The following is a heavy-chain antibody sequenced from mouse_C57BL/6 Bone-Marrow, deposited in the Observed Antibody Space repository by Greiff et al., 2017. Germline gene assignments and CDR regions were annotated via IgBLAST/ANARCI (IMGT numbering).Heavy chain of an antibody. V-gene: IGHV1-63*01. CDR3: ARALITTVVADWYFDV. Sequence: VQLQQSGAELVRPGTSVKMSCKASGYTFTNYWIGWAKQRPGHGLEWIGDIYPGGGYTNYNEKFKGKATLTADKSSSTAYMQFSSLTSEDSAIYYCARALITTVVADWYFDVWGTGTTDTVSS. CDR2: IYPGGGYT. CDR1: GYTFTNYW. D-gene: IGHD1-1*01. J-gene: IGHJ1*03.